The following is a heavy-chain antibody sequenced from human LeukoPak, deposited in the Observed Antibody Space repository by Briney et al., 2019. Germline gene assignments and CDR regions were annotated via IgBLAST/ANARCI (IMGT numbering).Heavy chain of an antibody. CDR2: INSGGST. V-gene: IGHV3-53*01. D-gene: IGHD5-12*01. CDR1: GFTVSSNY. CDR3: ARVSADIRYYYGMDV. J-gene: IGHJ6*02. Sequence: GGSLRLSYAASGFTVSSNYMSWVRQAPGKGLEWVSVINSGGSTYYADSVKGLFTISRDNSKNTLYLQMNSLRAEDTAVYYCARVSADIRYYYGMDVWGQGTTVTVSS.